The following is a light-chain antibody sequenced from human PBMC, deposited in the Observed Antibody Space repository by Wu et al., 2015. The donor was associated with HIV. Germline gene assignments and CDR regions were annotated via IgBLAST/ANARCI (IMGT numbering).Light chain of an antibody. CDR3: QQLHTYPRT. J-gene: IGKJ5*01. CDR1: QNIDTY. V-gene: IGKV1-39*01. Sequence: DIQMTQSPSSLSASVGDRVTITCRASQNIDTYLNWYQQKPGKAPKLLIYGASSLQSGVPSRFSGSGSETDFTLTISSLQPEDFATYFCQQLHTYPRTFGQGTRLEIK. CDR2: GAS.